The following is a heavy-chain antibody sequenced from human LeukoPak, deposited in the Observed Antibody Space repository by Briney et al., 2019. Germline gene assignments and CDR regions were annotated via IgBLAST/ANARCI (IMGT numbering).Heavy chain of an antibody. V-gene: IGHV4-39*01. D-gene: IGHD3-10*01. Sequence: SETLSLTCTVSGGSISSSSYYWGWIRQPPGKGLERIGSIYYSGSTYYNPSLKSRVTISVDTSKNQFSLKLSSVTAADTAVYYCARNSGLLWFGELLNFGWFDPWGQGTLVTVSS. J-gene: IGHJ5*02. CDR2: IYYSGST. CDR1: GGSISSSSYY. CDR3: ARNSGLLWFGELLNFGWFDP.